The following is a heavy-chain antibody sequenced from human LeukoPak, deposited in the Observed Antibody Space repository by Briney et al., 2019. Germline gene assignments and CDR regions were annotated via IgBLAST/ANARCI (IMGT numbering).Heavy chain of an antibody. J-gene: IGHJ4*02. CDR1: GGAISSYY. CDR3: ARDGLYDSSGYYMDS. V-gene: IGHV4-59*01. D-gene: IGHD3-22*01. Sequence: SEILSLTCTVSGGAISSYYWSWIRQSPGKGLEWIGYIYYSGGTKYNPSLMSRVTISVDRAQSQFSLSLRSVTAADTAVYYCARDGLYDSSGYYMDSWGQGTLVIVSS. CDR2: IYYSGGT.